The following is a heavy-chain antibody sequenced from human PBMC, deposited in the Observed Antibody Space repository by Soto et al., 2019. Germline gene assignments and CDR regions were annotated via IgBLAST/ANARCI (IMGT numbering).Heavy chain of an antibody. V-gene: IGHV6-1*01. D-gene: IGHD1-1*01. Sequence: SQTLSLTCSITGDSISQNSLTWYCIRQPPSRGLEWLGRAYQRTQWWTDYAVSVKRRITINSDTSKNKNSLQLNSTTPEDTAVYYFARVSGPFSVRDAFDFWGQGTMVTGSS. CDR1: GDSISQNSLT. J-gene: IGHJ3*01. CDR3: ARVSGPFSVRDAFDF. CDR2: AYQRTQWWT.